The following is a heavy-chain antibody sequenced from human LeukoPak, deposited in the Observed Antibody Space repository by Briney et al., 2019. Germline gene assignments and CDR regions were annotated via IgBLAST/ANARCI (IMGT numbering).Heavy chain of an antibody. CDR3: ARDGGMLRGLIDS. D-gene: IGHD3-10*01. V-gene: IGHV4-59*01. Sequence: GSLRLSCAASGFTFSSYDMSWIRQPPGKGLEWIGYIYHSGSTNYIPSLKGRVTISVDTSKNQFFLKLSSVTAADTAVYYCARDGGMLRGLIDSWGQGTLVTVSS. J-gene: IGHJ4*02. CDR2: IYHSGST. CDR1: GFTFSSYD.